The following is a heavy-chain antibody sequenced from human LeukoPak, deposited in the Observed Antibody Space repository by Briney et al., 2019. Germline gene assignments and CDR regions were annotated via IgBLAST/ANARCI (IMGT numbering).Heavy chain of an antibody. CDR2: INSDGNST. Sequence: PGGSLRLSCAASGFTFSSYWMHWVRQAPGKGLVWVSRINSDGNSTSYADSVKGRFTISRENAKKMLYLQMNSLRAEDTAVYYCARVAAWDSSGYLFDYWGQGTLVTVPS. V-gene: IGHV3-74*01. CDR1: GFTFSSYW. D-gene: IGHD3-22*01. CDR3: ARVAAWDSSGYLFDY. J-gene: IGHJ4*02.